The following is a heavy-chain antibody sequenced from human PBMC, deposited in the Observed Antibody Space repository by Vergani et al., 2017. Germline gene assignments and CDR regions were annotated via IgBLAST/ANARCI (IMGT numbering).Heavy chain of an antibody. V-gene: IGHV4-59*08. Sequence: QVQLQESGPGLVKPSETLSLTCTVSGGSISSYYWSWIRQPPGKGLEWIGYIYYSGSTNYNPSLKSRVTISVDTSKNQFSLKLSSVTAADTAVYYCARGFDFGAGSYSGLVYWGQGTLVTVSS. D-gene: IGHD3-10*01. J-gene: IGHJ4*02. CDR2: IYYSGST. CDR1: GGSISSYY. CDR3: ARGFDFGAGSYSGLVY.